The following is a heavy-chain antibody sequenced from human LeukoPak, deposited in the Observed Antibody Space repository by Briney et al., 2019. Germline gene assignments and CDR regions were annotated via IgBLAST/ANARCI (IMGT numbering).Heavy chain of an antibody. CDR2: IYHSGST. J-gene: IGHJ6*03. D-gene: IGHD1-14*01. Sequence: SETLSLTCTVSGDSVSGDSLTTYYWSWLRQPPGKGLEWIGYIYHSGSTNYNPSLKSRVTISMDTSKNQFSLTLNSVTAADTATYYCARLYRTYYYMDVWGKGTTVTVSS. CDR3: ARLYRTYYYMDV. CDR1: GDSVSGDSLTTYY. V-gene: IGHV4-61*01.